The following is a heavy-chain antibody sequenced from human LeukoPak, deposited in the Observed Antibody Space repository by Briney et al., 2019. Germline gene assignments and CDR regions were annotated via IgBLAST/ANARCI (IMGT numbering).Heavy chain of an antibody. J-gene: IGHJ4*02. D-gene: IGHD2-21*02. V-gene: IGHV3-33*01. CDR2: IWYDGSRK. Sequence: GGSLRLSCAASGFTFYATGMHWVRQAPGKGLEWVAVIWYDGSRKYYADSVEGRFTTSRDNSKNTLYLQMNSLRADDTAVYYCARWGTNCGADCYSGIDYWGPRTLVTVSS. CDR1: GFTFYATG. CDR3: ARWGTNCGADCYSGIDY.